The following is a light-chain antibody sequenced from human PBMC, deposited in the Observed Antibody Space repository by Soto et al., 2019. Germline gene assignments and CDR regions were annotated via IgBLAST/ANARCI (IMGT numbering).Light chain of an antibody. V-gene: IGKV3-15*01. J-gene: IGKJ2*01. Sequence: IGMTQSPATLSMSPGERATLSCRASQSVNSNLALYQHKPGQAPRLLFYGASTTAAGIPARFSGGGSGTDFTLTYSGLQSEDFEVYYFQQSNKWPYTSGQETKLEI. CDR1: QSVNSN. CDR3: QQSNKWPYT. CDR2: GAS.